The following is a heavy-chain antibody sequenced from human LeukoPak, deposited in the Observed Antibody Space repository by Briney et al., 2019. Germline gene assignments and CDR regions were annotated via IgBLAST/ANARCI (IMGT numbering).Heavy chain of an antibody. Sequence: GGSLRLSCAASGITFSSYGMSWVRQAPGKGLEWVSSISSTGGTTYYADSVKGRFTISRDNSKNTLYLQMNSLRAEDTAIYYCAKNGDRGAYCTGGTCYPYFYYYMDVWGKGTAVTI. CDR1: GITFSSYG. V-gene: IGHV3-23*01. CDR2: ISSTGGTT. D-gene: IGHD2-15*01. J-gene: IGHJ6*03. CDR3: AKNGDRGAYCTGGTCYPYFYYYMDV.